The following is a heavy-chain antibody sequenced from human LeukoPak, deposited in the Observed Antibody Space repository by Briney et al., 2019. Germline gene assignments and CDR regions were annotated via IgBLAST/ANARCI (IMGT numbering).Heavy chain of an antibody. Sequence: GGSLRLSCAASGFTFSTHAMHWVRQAPGKGLVYVSTVTHNGGSTYYANSVKGRFTISRDNSKNTLYLQMGSLRAEDMAVYYCARADVDAFDVWGQGTMVTVSS. V-gene: IGHV3-64*01. J-gene: IGHJ3*01. CDR2: VTHNGGST. CDR3: ARADVDAFDV. CDR1: GFTFSTHA.